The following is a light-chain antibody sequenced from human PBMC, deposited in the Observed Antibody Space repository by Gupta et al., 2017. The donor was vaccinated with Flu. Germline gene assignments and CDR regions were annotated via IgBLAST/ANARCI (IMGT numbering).Light chain of an antibody. CDR2: LGS. J-gene: IGKJ3*01. Sequence: DIVMTQSPLSLPVTPGEPASISCRSSQSLLFSNGYHYLDWYLQKPGQSPQLLIYLGSTRASGVPDRFSGSGSGTDFTLEISRVEAEDVGVYYCMQPLQTPFTFGPGTKVDFK. CDR1: QSLLFSNGYHY. V-gene: IGKV2-28*01. CDR3: MQPLQTPFT.